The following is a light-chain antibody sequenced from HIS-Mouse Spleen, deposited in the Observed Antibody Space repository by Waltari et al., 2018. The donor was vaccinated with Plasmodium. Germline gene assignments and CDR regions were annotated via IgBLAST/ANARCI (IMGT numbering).Light chain of an antibody. J-gene: IGLJ2*01. CDR1: ALPKQY. CDR3: QSADSSGTYVV. Sequence: GQTARITCSGDALPKQYAYWYQQKPGQAPVLVIYKDSERPSGIPERFSGSSSGTTVTLTISGVQAEDEADYYCQSADSSGTYVVFGGGTKLTVL. CDR2: KDS. V-gene: IGLV3-25*03.